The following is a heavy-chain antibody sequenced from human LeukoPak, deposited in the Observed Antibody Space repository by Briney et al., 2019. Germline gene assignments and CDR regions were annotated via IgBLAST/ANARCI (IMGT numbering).Heavy chain of an antibody. J-gene: IGHJ4*02. CDR1: GFTFDDYA. V-gene: IGHV3-9*01. Sequence: GRSLRLSCAASGFTFDDYAMHWVRQAPGKGLEWVSGISWNSGSIGYADSVKGRFTISRDNAKSSLYLQMNSLRAEDTALYYCAKEGNYYGSGSYSFDYWGQGTLVTVSS. CDR2: ISWNSGSI. D-gene: IGHD3-10*01. CDR3: AKEGNYYGSGSYSFDY.